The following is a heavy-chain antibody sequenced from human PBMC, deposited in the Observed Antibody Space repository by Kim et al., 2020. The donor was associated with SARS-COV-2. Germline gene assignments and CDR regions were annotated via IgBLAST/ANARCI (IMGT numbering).Heavy chain of an antibody. J-gene: IGHJ4*02. Sequence: TTDYAAPVKGRFTISRDDSKNTLYLQMNSLKTEDTAVYYCTTLIAARPGYWGQGTLVTVSS. D-gene: IGHD6-6*01. CDR3: TTLIAARPGY. CDR2: TT. V-gene: IGHV3-15*01.